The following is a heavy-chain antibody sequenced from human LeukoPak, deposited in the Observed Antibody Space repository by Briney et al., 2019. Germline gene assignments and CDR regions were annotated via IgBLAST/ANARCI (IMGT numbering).Heavy chain of an antibody. CDR3: ARGRGYYYDSSGYYGLRAFDI. J-gene: IGHJ3*02. CDR2: INHSGST. V-gene: IGHV4-34*01. D-gene: IGHD3-22*01. CDR1: GGSFSGYY. Sequence: PSETLSLTCAVYGGSFSGYYWSWIRQPPGKGLEWIGEINHSGSTNYNPSLKSRVTISVDTSKSQFSLKLSSVTAADTAVYYCARGRGYYYDSSGYYGLRAFDIWGQGTMVTVSS.